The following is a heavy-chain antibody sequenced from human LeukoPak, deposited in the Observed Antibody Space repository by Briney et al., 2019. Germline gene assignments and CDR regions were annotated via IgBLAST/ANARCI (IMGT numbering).Heavy chain of an antibody. CDR1: GYSFTSYW. D-gene: IGHD3-22*01. Sequence: GESLKISCKGSGYSFTSYWIGWVRQMPGKGLEWMGIIYPGDSDTRYSPSFQGQVTISADKSISTAYLQWSSLKASGTAMYYCARLRYYDSSGYYYVLGYFDYWGQGTLVTVSS. J-gene: IGHJ4*02. V-gene: IGHV5-51*01. CDR3: ARLRYYDSSGYYYVLGYFDY. CDR2: IYPGDSDT.